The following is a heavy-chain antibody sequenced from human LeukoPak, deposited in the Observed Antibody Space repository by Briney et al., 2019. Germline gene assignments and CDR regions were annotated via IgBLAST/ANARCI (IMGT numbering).Heavy chain of an antibody. Sequence: GASVKVSCKASGYTFAGYYMHWVRRAPGQGLEWMGWINPNSGGTNYAQKFQGRVTMTRDTSISTAYMELSRLRSDDTAVYYCARDGYSGSQNWFDPWGQGTLVTVSS. CDR3: ARDGYSGSQNWFDP. CDR2: INPNSGGT. CDR1: GYTFAGYY. J-gene: IGHJ5*02. V-gene: IGHV1-2*02. D-gene: IGHD1-26*01.